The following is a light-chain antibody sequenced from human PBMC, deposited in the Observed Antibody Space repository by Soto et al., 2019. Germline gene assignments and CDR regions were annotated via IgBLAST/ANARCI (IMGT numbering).Light chain of an antibody. Sequence: QSALTQPASVSGSPGQSVTISCTGSSSDVGGYNYVSWYQRHPGKVPKLLIYDVNMRPPGISNRFSGSKSGNAASLTISGIQAEEEGYYYCGSYTYSITLVFGGGTQLTVL. CDR3: GSYTYSITLV. J-gene: IGLJ7*01. CDR1: SSDVGGYNY. V-gene: IGLV2-14*03. CDR2: DVN.